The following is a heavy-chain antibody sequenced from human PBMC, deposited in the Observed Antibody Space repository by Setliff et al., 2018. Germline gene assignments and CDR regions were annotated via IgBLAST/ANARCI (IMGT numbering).Heavy chain of an antibody. D-gene: IGHD5-18*01. CDR2: IYYSGST. V-gene: IGHV4-31*03. CDR3: AAIGLDTAMITGVLFDF. CDR1: GGSISSGSYY. Sequence: SETLSLTCTVSGGSISSGSYYWSWIRQHPGKGLEWIGYIYYSGSTYYNPSLKSRVTISVDTSKNHFSLKLSSVTAADTAVYYCAAIGLDTAMITGVLFDFWGQGTLVTVSS. J-gene: IGHJ4*02.